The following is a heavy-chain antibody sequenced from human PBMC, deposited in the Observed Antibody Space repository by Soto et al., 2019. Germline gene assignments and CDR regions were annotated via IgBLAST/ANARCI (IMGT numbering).Heavy chain of an antibody. J-gene: IGHJ4*02. CDR1: GYSFASHW. V-gene: IGHV5-51*01. Sequence: PRGSLKISCKGSGYSFASHWVAWVRQVPEKGLEWIGTIYPGDSDTKYSSAFRGHVTISADTSVSTAYLQWRSLEATDSAIYYCARYSGSYWHYLDFWGQGTLVTVSS. CDR2: IYPGDSDT. CDR3: ARYSGSYWHYLDF. D-gene: IGHD1-26*01.